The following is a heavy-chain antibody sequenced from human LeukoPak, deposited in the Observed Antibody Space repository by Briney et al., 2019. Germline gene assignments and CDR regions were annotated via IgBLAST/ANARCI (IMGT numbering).Heavy chain of an antibody. D-gene: IGHD4-11*01. V-gene: IGHV3-15*01. J-gene: IGHJ4*02. CDR2: IKSKTDGGTT. CDR1: GFTFSNAW. CDR3: TTDHTVWSSFDY. Sequence: GGSLRLSCAASGFTFSNAWMSWVRQAPGKGLEWVGRIKSKTDGGTTDYAAPVKGRFTISRDDSKNTLYLQMNSLKTEDTAVYYCTTDHTVWSSFDYWGQGTLVTVSS.